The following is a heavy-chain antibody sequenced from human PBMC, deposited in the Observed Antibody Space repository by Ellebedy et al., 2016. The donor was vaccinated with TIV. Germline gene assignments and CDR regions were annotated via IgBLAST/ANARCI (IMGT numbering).Heavy chain of an antibody. CDR2: IKEDGSEK. J-gene: IGHJ4*02. V-gene: IGHV3-7*01. Sequence: GGSLRLXCAASGFTFSTYWMSWVRQAPGKGLEWVANIKEDGSEKSYVDSVKGRFTLSRDNAKDSLYLQMNSLRAEDTAVYCCARDFTRGIYCSRGSCYSSVFDYWGQGTQVTVSS. D-gene: IGHD2-15*01. CDR1: GFTFSTYW. CDR3: ARDFTRGIYCSRGSCYSSVFDY.